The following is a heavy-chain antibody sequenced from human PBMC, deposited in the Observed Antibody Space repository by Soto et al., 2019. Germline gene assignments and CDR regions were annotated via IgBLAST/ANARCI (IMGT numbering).Heavy chain of an antibody. J-gene: IGHJ4*02. CDR1: GGSISSYY. CDR3: ATVLYTVSYEGDYAYYFDY. CDR2: IYYSVST. V-gene: IGHV4-59*01. Sequence: SETLSLTGSASGGSISSYYWSWIRQRPGKGLEWIGYIYYSVSTNYNPSLKSRVTISVDTSKNQFSLKLSSVTAADTAVYYCATVLYTVSYEGDYAYYFDYWFQETFGAVSS. D-gene: IGHD4-17*01.